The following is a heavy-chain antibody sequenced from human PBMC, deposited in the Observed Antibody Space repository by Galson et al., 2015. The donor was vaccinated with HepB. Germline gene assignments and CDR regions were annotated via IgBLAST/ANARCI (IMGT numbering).Heavy chain of an antibody. CDR3: SGYSSTWGWLDP. V-gene: IGHV3-11*03. D-gene: IGHD5-18*01. J-gene: IGHJ5*02. CDR2: ISSNSSCT. Sequence: SLRLSCAASGFTFSDYYMSWIRQAPGKGLEWVSYISSNSSCTNYADSVKGRFTISRDNAKNSLYLQMNSLRAEDTAFYYCSGYSSTWGWLDPWGQGTLVTVSS. CDR1: GFTFSDYY.